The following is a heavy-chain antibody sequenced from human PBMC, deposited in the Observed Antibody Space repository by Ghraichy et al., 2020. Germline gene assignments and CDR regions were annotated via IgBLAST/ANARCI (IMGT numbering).Heavy chain of an antibody. Sequence: SETLSLTCTVSGGSISSGGYYWSWIRQHPGKGLEWIGYIYYSGSTYYNPSLKSRVTISVDTSKNQFSLKLSSVTAADTAVYYCARGDIVVVPAAMPSFYYYGMDVWGQGTTVTVSS. CDR1: GGSISSGGYY. J-gene: IGHJ6*02. CDR2: IYYSGST. V-gene: IGHV4-31*03. D-gene: IGHD2-2*01. CDR3: ARGDIVVVPAAMPSFYYYGMDV.